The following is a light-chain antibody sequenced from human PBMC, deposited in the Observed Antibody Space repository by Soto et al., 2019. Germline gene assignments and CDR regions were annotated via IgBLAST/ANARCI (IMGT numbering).Light chain of an antibody. J-gene: IGKJ1*01. CDR2: LGS. CDR1: HSLLHSNGYNY. Sequence: DIVLSQSPPSLPVTSGEPASISCRSSHSLLHSNGYNYLDWYLQKPRQSPQLLIYLGSNRASGVPDRFSGSGSGTDFTLKISRVEAEDVGVYYCMQPLQSWTFGQGTKVDIK. CDR3: MQPLQSWT. V-gene: IGKV2-28*01.